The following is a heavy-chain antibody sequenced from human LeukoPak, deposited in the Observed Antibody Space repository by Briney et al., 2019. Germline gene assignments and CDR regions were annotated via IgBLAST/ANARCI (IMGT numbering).Heavy chain of an antibody. CDR3: ARDQFVPGHLEWLLSDPTWFDP. CDR1: GYTFTSYY. Sequence: GASVKVSCKASGYTFTSYYMHWVRQAPGQGLEWMGWINPNSGGTNYAQKFQGRVTMTRDTSISTAYMELSRLRSDDTAVYYCARDQFVPGHLEWLLSDPTWFDPWGQGTLVTVSS. D-gene: IGHD3-3*01. J-gene: IGHJ5*02. V-gene: IGHV1-2*02. CDR2: INPNSGGT.